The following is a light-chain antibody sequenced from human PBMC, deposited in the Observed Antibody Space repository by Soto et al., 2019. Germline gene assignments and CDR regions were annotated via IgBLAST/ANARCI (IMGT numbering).Light chain of an antibody. J-gene: IGLJ2*01. CDR1: SRDVGGYND. V-gene: IGLV2-14*01. Sequence: QSALTQPASMSGSPGQSITISCTGASRDVGGYNDVSWYQQHPGKAPKLMIYDVSNRPSGVSNRFSGSKSGNTASLTISGLQAEDEADYYCSSYTSSIMIFGGGTKLTVL. CDR2: DVS. CDR3: SSYTSSIMI.